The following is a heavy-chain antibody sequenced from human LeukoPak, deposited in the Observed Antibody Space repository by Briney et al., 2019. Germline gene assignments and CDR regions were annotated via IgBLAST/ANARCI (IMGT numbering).Heavy chain of an antibody. Sequence: PSETLSLTCTVSGGSISSYYWSWIRQPPGKGLEWIGYIYYSGSTNYNPSLKSRVTISVDTSKNQFSLKLSSVTAAETAVYYCARAPGRACSSTSCYNQKLVWYYYYMDVWGKGTTVTVSS. CDR2: IYYSGST. J-gene: IGHJ6*03. D-gene: IGHD2-2*02. CDR3: ARAPGRACSSTSCYNQKLVWYYYYMDV. V-gene: IGHV4-59*01. CDR1: GGSISSYY.